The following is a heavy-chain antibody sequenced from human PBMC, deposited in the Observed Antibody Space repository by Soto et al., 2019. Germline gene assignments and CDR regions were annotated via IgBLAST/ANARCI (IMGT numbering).Heavy chain of an antibody. J-gene: IGHJ6*02. V-gene: IGHV3-23*01. Sequence: GGSLRLSCAASVYAMNWVRQAPGKGLEWVATFCGGSTYFAESGKGRFSISRDNSKNTLYLQMNSPRAEDTAVYYCAKDREPYYYYNMDVWGQGTTVTVSS. CDR2: FCGGST. CDR1: VYA. CDR3: AKDREPYYYYNMDV.